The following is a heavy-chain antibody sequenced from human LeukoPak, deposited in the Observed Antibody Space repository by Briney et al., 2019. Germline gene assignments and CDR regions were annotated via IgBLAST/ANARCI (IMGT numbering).Heavy chain of an antibody. CDR2: ISYDGGTV. V-gene: IGHV3-30*18. J-gene: IGHJ4*02. Sequence: GGSLRLSCAASGFTFSTYGIHWVRQAPGKGLEWVALISYDGGTVYYADSVKGRFTISRDNSKNTLFLQMNSLRAEDTAVYYCAKGYPPMTAVTLPFGYWGQGTLVTVSS. D-gene: IGHD4-17*01. CDR3: AKGYPPMTAVTLPFGY. CDR1: GFTFSTYG.